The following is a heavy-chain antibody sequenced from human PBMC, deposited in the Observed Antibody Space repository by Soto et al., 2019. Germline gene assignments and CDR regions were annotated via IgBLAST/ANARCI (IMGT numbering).Heavy chain of an antibody. D-gene: IGHD6-19*01. J-gene: IGHJ4*02. CDR1: GFTFNSYG. CDR3: AREQQWLVRFYFDF. CDR2: IWYDVSNK. V-gene: IGHV3-33*01. Sequence: GGSMRLSCAASGFTFNSYGMHWVRQAPGKGLEWVAVIWYDVSNKYYADSVKGRFTISRDSSKNTLYLQMNSLRAEDTAVYYCAREQQWLVRFYFDFWGQGTLVTVSS.